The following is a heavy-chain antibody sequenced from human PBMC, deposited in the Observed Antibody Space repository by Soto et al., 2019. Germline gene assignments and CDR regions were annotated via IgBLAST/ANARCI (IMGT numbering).Heavy chain of an antibody. CDR3: ARAPTYYDILTGFDY. J-gene: IGHJ4*02. CDR1: GGSISSGDYY. Sequence: QVQLQESGPGLVKPSQTLSLTCTVSGGSISSGDYYWSWIRQPPGKGLEWIGYIYYSGSTYYNPSLKSRVTIPVDTSKNQFSLKLSSVTAADTAVYYCARAPTYYDILTGFDYWGQGTLVTVSS. D-gene: IGHD3-9*01. V-gene: IGHV4-30-4*01. CDR2: IYYSGST.